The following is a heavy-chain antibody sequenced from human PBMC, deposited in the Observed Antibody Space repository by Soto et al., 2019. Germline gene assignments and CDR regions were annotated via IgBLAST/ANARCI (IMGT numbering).Heavy chain of an antibody. J-gene: IGHJ4*02. CDR3: GSRDPGTSVDY. V-gene: IGHV4-4*02. CDR1: GGSFTSNNW. Sequence: SETLSLTCAVSGGSFTSNNWWTWVRQPPGQGLEWIGEIYRTGSTNYNPSLKSRVTISLDKSENQFSLKVTSLTAADTAVYYCGSRDPGTSVDYWGQGTLVTAPQ. CDR2: IYRTGST. D-gene: IGHD1-7*01.